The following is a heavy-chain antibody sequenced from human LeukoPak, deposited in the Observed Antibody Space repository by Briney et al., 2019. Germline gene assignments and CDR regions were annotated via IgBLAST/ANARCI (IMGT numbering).Heavy chain of an antibody. J-gene: IGHJ6*02. V-gene: IGHV3-48*01. CDR2: ISSSSSTI. CDR3: ARDVGYGYFYYYGMDV. Sequence: GGSLRLSCAASGFTFSSYSMNWVRQAPGKGLEWVSYISSSSSTIYYAGSVKGRFTISRDNAGNSLYLQMNSLRAEDTAVYYCARDVGYGYFYYYGMDVWGQGTTVTVSS. CDR1: GFTFSSYS. D-gene: IGHD6-13*01.